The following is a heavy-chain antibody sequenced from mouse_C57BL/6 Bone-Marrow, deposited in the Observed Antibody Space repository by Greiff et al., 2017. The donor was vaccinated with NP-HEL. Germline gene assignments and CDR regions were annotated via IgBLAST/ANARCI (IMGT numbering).Heavy chain of an antibody. J-gene: IGHJ3*01. V-gene: IGHV1-82*01. D-gene: IGHD3-2*02. CDR3: ASQTAQALWFAY. CDR2: IYPGDGDT. Sequence: QVQLQQSGPELVKPGASVKISCKASGYAFSSSWMNWVKQRPGKGLEWIGRIYPGDGDTNYNGKFKGKATLTADKSSSTAYMQLSSLTSEDSAVYFCASQTAQALWFAYWGQGTLVTVSA. CDR1: GYAFSSSW.